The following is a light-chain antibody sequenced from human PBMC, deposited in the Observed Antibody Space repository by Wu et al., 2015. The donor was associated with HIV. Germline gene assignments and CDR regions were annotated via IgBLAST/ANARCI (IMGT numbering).Light chain of an antibody. CDR1: QSISSMY. Sequence: ESVLTQSPGILSLSPGERAALSCRASQSISSMYLAWYQQKPGQAPRHLIYAASSRATGIPDRFRGSGSGTDFTLTISRLEPEDFAVYYCQQYGSSPGSFGQGTKLEIK. CDR3: QQYGSSPGS. J-gene: IGKJ2*04. V-gene: IGKV3-20*01. CDR2: AAS.